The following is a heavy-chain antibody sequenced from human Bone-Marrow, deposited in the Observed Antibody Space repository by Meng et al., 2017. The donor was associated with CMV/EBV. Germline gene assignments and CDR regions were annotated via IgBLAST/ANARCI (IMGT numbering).Heavy chain of an antibody. CDR2: ISGGDNYI. J-gene: IGHJ6*02. Sequence: GESLKISCAASGFAFSAYSMTWVRQAPGKGLEWVSSISGGDNYIYYADSVKGRFTISRDNSKNTLYLQMNSLRAEDTAVYYCARAPSWGRKRSNYDGYYYGMDVWGQGTTVTVSS. CDR1: GFAFSAYS. CDR3: ARAPSWGRKRSNYDGYYYGMDV. V-gene: IGHV3-21*01. D-gene: IGHD4-11*01.